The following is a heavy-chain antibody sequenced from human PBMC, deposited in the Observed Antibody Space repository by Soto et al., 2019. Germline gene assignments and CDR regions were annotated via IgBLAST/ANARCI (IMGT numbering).Heavy chain of an antibody. V-gene: IGHV1-69*02. D-gene: IGHD4-17*01. CDR1: GGSFGSNS. J-gene: IGHJ3*02. Sequence: QVQLVQSGAEVKKPGSSVKVSCKASGGSFGSNSITWVRQAPGQGLEWMGRISPILDMTNYPQTFQDRVKITADKSTRTVYMDLSSLTSEDTAIYYCSVGEDGDYRLPRNDGFEIWGQGPKVTVSS. CDR3: SVGEDGDYRLPRNDGFEI. CDR2: ISPILDMT.